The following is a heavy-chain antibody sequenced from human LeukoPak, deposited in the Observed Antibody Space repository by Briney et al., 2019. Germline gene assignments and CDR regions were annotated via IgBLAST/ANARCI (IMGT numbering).Heavy chain of an antibody. D-gene: IGHD3-3*02. Sequence: SETLSLTCTVSGGSISSYYWSWIRQPPGKGLEWIGYIYYSGSTNYNPSLKSRVTISVDTSKNQFSLKLSSVTAADTAVYYCARDVLGGMDVWGQGTLVTVSS. CDR2: IYYSGST. V-gene: IGHV4-59*12. CDR1: GGSISSYY. CDR3: ARDVLGGMDV. J-gene: IGHJ6*02.